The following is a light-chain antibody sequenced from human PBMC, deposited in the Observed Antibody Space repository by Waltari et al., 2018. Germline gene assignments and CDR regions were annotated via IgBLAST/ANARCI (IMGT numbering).Light chain of an antibody. CDR1: RSNVVRNT. Sequence: QSVLTQPPSASGTPGQTVTISCSGSRSNVVRNTVNLFQQFPGTAPKLLFYTNNQRPAGVPDRFSGSKSGPSASLAISGLQSEDEADYYCAAWDDSLNAYVFGTGTQVPVL. J-gene: IGLJ1*01. V-gene: IGLV1-44*01. CDR2: TNN. CDR3: AAWDDSLNAYV.